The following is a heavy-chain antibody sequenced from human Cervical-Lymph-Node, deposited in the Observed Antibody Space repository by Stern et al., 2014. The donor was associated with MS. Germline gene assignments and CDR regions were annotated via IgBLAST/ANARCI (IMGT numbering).Heavy chain of an antibody. CDR3: VRGEGYPGPNSYYYGMDV. Sequence: EVQLVESGGGLVQPGGSLRLSCSASGFSFSDHYMDWVRQAPGKGLEWVGRSRNKHNSYTTEYAASVKGRFTILRDDSKNSVNLQMHSLKIEDTAVYYCVRGEGYPGPNSYYYGMDVWGQGTTVTVSS. J-gene: IGHJ6*02. V-gene: IGHV3-72*01. CDR1: GFSFSDHY. D-gene: IGHD5-12*01. CDR2: SRNKHNSYTT.